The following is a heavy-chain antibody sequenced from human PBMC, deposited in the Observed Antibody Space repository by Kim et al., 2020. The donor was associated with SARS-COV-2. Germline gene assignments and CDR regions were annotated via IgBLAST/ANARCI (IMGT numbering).Heavy chain of an antibody. V-gene: IGHV3-7*01. Sequence: GGSLRLSCAASGFTFSSYWMSWVRQAPGKGLEWVANIKQDGSEKYYVDSVKGRFTISRDNAKNSLYLQMNSLRAEDTAVYYCARTPGYDSSGYYQTDFDYWGQGTLVTVSS. D-gene: IGHD3-22*01. CDR1: GFTFSSYW. J-gene: IGHJ4*02. CDR3: ARTPGYDSSGYYQTDFDY. CDR2: IKQDGSEK.